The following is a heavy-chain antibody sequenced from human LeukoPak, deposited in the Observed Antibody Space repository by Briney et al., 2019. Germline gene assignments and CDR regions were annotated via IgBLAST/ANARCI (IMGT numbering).Heavy chain of an antibody. J-gene: IGHJ5*02. CDR2: ISSSGPTI. CDR3: ARLGYSSGWYMFDP. Sequence: GGSLRLSCAASGFTFSSYEMNWVRQAPGKGLEWVSYISSSGPTIYYADSVKGQFTISRDNAKNSLYLQMNSLRAEDTAVYYCARLGYSSGWYMFDPWGQGTLVTVSS. D-gene: IGHD6-19*01. CDR1: GFTFSSYE. V-gene: IGHV3-48*03.